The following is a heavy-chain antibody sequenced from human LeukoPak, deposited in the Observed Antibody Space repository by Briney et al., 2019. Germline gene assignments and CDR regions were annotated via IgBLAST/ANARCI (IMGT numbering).Heavy chain of an antibody. CDR1: GFTFSSYS. J-gene: IGHJ4*02. V-gene: IGHV3-21*01. CDR2: ISSSSSYI. Sequence: PGGSLRLSCAASGFTFSSYSMNWVRQAPGKGLEWVSSISSSSSYIYYADSVKGRFTISRDNAKNSLYLQMNSLRAEDTAVYYCAKAVGKNGGSGSYDDGVNDYWGQGTLVTVSS. CDR3: AKAVGKNGGSGSYDDGVNDY. D-gene: IGHD1-26*01.